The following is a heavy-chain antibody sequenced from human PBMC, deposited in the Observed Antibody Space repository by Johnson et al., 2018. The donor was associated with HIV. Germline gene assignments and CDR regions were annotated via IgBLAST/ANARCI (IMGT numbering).Heavy chain of an antibody. CDR2: IKHDGSRI. J-gene: IGHJ3*02. CDR3: ARDVSYRYDGDGWADAFDI. D-gene: IGHD2-21*01. CDR1: GLTFSTSW. Sequence: EVQLVESGGGFVQTGGSLRLTCAASGLTFSTSWMNWVRQAPGRGLEWVANIKHDGSRIQYMDSVKGRFTISRYNTRHLLFLQMNTLRAEDTAVYYCARDVSYRYDGDGWADAFDIWGQGTMVTVSA. V-gene: IGHV3-7*01.